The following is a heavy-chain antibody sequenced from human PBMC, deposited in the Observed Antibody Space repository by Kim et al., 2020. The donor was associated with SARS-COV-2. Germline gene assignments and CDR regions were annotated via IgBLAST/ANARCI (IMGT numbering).Heavy chain of an antibody. CDR1: RFTFSTYW. Sequence: GGSLRLSCTASRFTFSTYWMTWVRQAPGKGLEWVASIKEDGSETSYVDSVKGRFTISRDNAKNSLYLQMNTLRAEDTAVYYCGRVEGSGGFIFDNWGQGT. V-gene: IGHV3-7*01. CDR3: GRVEGSGGFIFDN. J-gene: IGHJ4*02. D-gene: IGHD3-10*01. CDR2: IKEDGSET.